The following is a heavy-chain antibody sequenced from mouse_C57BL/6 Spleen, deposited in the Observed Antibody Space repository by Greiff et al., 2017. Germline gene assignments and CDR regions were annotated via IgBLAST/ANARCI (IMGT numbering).Heavy chain of an antibody. V-gene: IGHV1-18*01. D-gene: IGHD2-2*01. Sequence: EVQLQQSGPELVKPGASVKIPCKASGYTFTDYNMDWVKQSHGKSLEWIGDITPNNGGTIYNQKFKGKATLTVDKSSSTAYMELRSLTSEDTAVYYCARRDGNDAYYAMDYWGQGTSVTVSS. CDR1: GYTFTDYN. J-gene: IGHJ4*01. CDR3: ARRDGNDAYYAMDY. CDR2: ITPNNGGT.